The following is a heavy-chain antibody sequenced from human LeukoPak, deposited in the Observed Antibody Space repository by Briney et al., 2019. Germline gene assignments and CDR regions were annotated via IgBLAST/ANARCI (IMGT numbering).Heavy chain of an antibody. J-gene: IGHJ3*01. V-gene: IGHV3-53*01. CDR2: IYISGNT. D-gene: IGHD1-26*01. CDR1: GITVSNNY. CDR3: ARVYSGTYHDAFDL. Sequence: GGSLRLSCAASGITVSNNYINWVRQAPGKGLERVSVIYISGNTFYADSVKGRFTISRDNSENTVYLQMNSLRAEDTAMYYCARVYSGTYHDAFDLWGQGTLVTVSS.